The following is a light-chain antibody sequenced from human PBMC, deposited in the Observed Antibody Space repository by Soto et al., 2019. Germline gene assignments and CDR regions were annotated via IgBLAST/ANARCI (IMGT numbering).Light chain of an antibody. CDR1: RGIMND. Sequence: AIQMTQSPSSLSASVGDRVTITCRASRGIMNDLAWYQQKPGKAPKVLIYAASSLQSGVRLRFSGSGSGTDFTLTISSLQPEDFATYYCLQDYNYPLAFGQGTKVEIK. J-gene: IGKJ1*01. CDR2: AAS. V-gene: IGKV1-6*01. CDR3: LQDYNYPLA.